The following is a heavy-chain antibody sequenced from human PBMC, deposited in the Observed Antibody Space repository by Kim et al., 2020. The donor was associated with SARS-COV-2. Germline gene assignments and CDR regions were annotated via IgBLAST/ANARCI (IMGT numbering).Heavy chain of an antibody. CDR3: TTDKVVGASFDY. CDR1: GFTFSNAW. J-gene: IGHJ4*02. CDR2: IKSKTDGGTT. Sequence: GGSPRLSCAASGFTFSNAWMSWVRQAPGKGLEWVGRIKSKTDGGTTDYAAPVKGRFTISRDDSKNTLYLQMNSLKTEDTAVYYCTTDKVVGASFDYWGQGTLVTVSS. D-gene: IGHD1-26*01. V-gene: IGHV3-15*01.